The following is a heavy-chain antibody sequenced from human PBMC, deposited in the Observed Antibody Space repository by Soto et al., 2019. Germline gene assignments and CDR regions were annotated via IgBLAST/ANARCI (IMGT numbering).Heavy chain of an antibody. J-gene: IGHJ4*02. CDR1: GGSISSSSYY. CDR3: AREPYYDILTGYYAFDY. CDR2: IYYSGST. D-gene: IGHD3-9*01. V-gene: IGHV4-39*02. Sequence: QLQLQESGPGLVKPSETLSLTCTVSGGSISSSSYYWGWIRQPPGKGLEWIGSIYYSGSTYYNPSLKSRVTISVDTSKNQFSLKLSSVTAADTAVYYCAREPYYDILTGYYAFDYWGQGTLVTVSS.